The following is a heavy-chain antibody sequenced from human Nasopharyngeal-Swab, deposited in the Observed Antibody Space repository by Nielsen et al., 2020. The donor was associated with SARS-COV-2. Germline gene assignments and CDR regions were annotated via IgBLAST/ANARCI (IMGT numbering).Heavy chain of an antibody. CDR3: ARDGTGTTRKNGWFDP. CDR1: GFNVSSNY. V-gene: IGHV3-66*01. J-gene: IGHJ5*02. Sequence: GESLKISCAASGFNVSSNYMSWVRQAPGKGLEWVSVIYSGGSTYYADSVKGRFTISRDNSKNTPYLQMNSLRAEDTAVYYCARDGTGTTRKNGWFDPWGQGTLVTVSS. CDR2: IYSGGST. D-gene: IGHD1-1*01.